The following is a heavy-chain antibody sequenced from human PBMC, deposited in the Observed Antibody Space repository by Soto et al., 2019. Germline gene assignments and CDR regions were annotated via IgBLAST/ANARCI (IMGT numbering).Heavy chain of an antibody. CDR1: GGSISSYY. CDR3: ARVYGDYGYFDY. V-gene: IGHV4-59*01. Sequence: KTSETLSLTCTVSGGSISSYYWSWIRQPPGKGLEWIGYIYYSGSTNYNPSLKSRVTISVDTSKNQFSLKLSSVTAADTAVYYCARVYGDYGYFDYWGQGTLVTVSS. D-gene: IGHD4-17*01. CDR2: IYYSGST. J-gene: IGHJ4*02.